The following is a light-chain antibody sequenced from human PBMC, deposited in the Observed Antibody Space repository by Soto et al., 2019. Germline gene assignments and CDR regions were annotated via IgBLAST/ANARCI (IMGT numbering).Light chain of an antibody. V-gene: IGKV3-20*01. J-gene: IGKJ1*01. CDR2: GAS. CDR3: QQYGSSRWT. CDR1: QSVSSSY. Sequence: EIVLTQAPGTLSLSPGERATLSCRASQSVSSSYLAWYQQKPGQAPRLLIYGASSRATGIPDRFSGSGSGTDVTLPISRLEPEDFAVYYWQQYGSSRWTFGQGTKVEIK.